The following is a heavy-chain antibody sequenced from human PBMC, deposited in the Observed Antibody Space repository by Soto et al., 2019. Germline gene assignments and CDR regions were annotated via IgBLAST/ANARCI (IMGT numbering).Heavy chain of an antibody. V-gene: IGHV1-18*04. CDR2: ISAYNGNT. CDR3: ARDLLKVEGYYYDSSGYSNWFDP. J-gene: IGHJ5*02. Sequence: GASVKVSCKASGYTFTSYGISWVRQAPGQGLEWMGWISAYNGNTNYAQKLQGRVTMTTDTSTSTAYMELRSLRSDDTAVYYCARDLLKVEGYYYDSSGYSNWFDPWGQGTLVTVSS. CDR1: GYTFTSYG. D-gene: IGHD3-22*01.